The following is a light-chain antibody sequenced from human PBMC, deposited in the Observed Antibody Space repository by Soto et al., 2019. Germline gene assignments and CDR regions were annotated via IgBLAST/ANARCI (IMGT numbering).Light chain of an antibody. CDR3: AVWDDSLSGYV. CDR2: SNN. CDR1: SSNIGINF. Sequence: SVLSQPPSASGTPGQRVTISCSGSSSNIGINFVYWYQQLPGTAPKLLIYSNNQRPSGVPDRLTGSRSGTSASLAIRGLQSEDEAEYYCAVWDDSLSGYVFGTGTKVTVL. J-gene: IGLJ1*01. V-gene: IGLV1-47*02.